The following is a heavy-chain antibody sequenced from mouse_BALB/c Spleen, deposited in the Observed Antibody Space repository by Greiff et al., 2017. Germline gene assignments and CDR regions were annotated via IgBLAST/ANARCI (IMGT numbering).Heavy chain of an antibody. D-gene: IGHD1-1*01. Sequence: VQLQQSGTVLARPGASVKMSCKASGYSFTSYWMHWVKQRPGQGLEWIGAIYPGNSDTSYNQKFKGKAKLTAVTSASTAYMELSSLTNEDSAVYYCTREADYYGSSYYARDYWGQGTSVTVSS. J-gene: IGHJ4*01. CDR1: GYSFTSYW. CDR3: TREADYYGSSYYARDY. V-gene: IGHV1-5*01. CDR2: IYPGNSDT.